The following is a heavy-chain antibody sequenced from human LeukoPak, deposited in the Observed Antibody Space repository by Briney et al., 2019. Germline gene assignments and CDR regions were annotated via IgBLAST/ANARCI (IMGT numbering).Heavy chain of an antibody. J-gene: IGHJ4*02. CDR2: ISSSSSTI. CDR3: RASGSPLAYYFDY. D-gene: IGHD1-26*01. Sequence: GGSLRLSCAAPGFTFSSYSMNWVRQAPGKGLEWVSYISSSSSTIYYADSVKGRFTISRDNAKNSLYLQMNSLRAEDTAVYYCRASGSPLAYYFDYWGQGTLVTVSS. CDR1: GFTFSSYS. V-gene: IGHV3-48*01.